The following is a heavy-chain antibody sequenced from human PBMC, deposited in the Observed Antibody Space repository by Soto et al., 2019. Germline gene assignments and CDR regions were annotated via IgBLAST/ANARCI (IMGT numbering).Heavy chain of an antibody. J-gene: IGHJ4*02. CDR1: VGSFSGYY. Sequence: SETLSLTCAVYVGSFSGYYWSWIRQPPGKGLEWIGEINHSGSTNYNPSLKSRVTISVDTSKNQFSLKLSSVTAADTAVYYCASSGIAVAGPFDYWGQGTLVTVSS. D-gene: IGHD6-19*01. V-gene: IGHV4-34*01. CDR2: INHSGST. CDR3: ASSGIAVAGPFDY.